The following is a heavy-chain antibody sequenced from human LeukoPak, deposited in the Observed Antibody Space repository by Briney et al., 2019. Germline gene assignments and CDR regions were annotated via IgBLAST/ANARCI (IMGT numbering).Heavy chain of an antibody. CDR3: ARDAITMVRGVNGY. D-gene: IGHD3-10*01. CDR1: GYTITSYG. V-gene: IGHV1-18*01. CDR2: ISAYNGNT. Sequence: VASVKVSCKASGYTITSYGISWVRQAPGQGLEWMGWISAYNGNTNYAQKLQGRVTMTTDTSTSTAYMELRSLRSDDTAVYYCARDAITMVRGVNGYWGQGTLVTVSS. J-gene: IGHJ4*02.